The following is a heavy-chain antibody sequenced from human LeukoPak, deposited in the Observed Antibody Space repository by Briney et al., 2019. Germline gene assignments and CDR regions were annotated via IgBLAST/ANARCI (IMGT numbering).Heavy chain of an antibody. J-gene: IGHJ6*02. Sequence: ASVKVSCKASGYTFTSYDINWVRQATGQGLEWMGWMNPNSGNTGYAQKFQGRVTMTRNTPISTAYMELSSLRSEDTAVYYCARGPPEFYYYYYGMDVWGQGTTVTVSS. CDR2: MNPNSGNT. D-gene: IGHD1-14*01. CDR3: ARGPPEFYYYYYGMDV. V-gene: IGHV1-8*01. CDR1: GYTFTSYD.